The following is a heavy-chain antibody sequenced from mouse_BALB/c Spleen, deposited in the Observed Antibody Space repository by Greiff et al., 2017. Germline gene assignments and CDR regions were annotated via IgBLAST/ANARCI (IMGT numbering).Heavy chain of an antibody. J-gene: IGHJ4*01. V-gene: IGHV5-9-4*01. CDR2: ISSGGSYT. CDR1: GFTFSSYA. CDR3: ARENYGSRNAMDY. Sequence: EVHLVESGGGLVKLGGSLKLSCAASGFTFSSYAMSWVRQSPEKRLEWVAEISSGGSYTYYPDTVTGRFTISRDNAKNTLYLEMSSLRSEDTAMYYCARENYGSRNAMDYWGQGTSVTVSS. D-gene: IGHD1-1*01.